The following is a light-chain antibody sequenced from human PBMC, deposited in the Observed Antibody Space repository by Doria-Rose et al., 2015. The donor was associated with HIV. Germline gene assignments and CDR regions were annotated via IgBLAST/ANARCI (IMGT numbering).Light chain of an antibody. CDR1: QSLLYTSKNY. CDR3: QQYYDTPS. CDR2: WAS. V-gene: IGKV4-1*01. J-gene: IGKJ3*01. Sequence: DIRVTQSPESLGMSLGERATLNCKSNQSLLYTSKNYLAWYQQKPGQPPKLLIYWASTRQSGVPARFSGSGSGTDFTLTISSLEAEDVAVYYGQQYYDTPSFGPGTTVDIK.